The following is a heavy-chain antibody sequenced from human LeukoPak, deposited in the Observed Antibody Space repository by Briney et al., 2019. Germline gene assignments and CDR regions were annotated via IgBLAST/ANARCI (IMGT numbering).Heavy chain of an antibody. CDR3: TRGSQDYGDYRSHYYYGMDV. CDR2: IRSKAYGGTT. CDR1: GFTFGDYA. Sequence: GGSLRLSCTASGFTFGDYAMSWVRQAPGKGLEWVGFIRSKAYGGTTEYAASVKGRFTISRDDSKSIAYLQMNSLKIEDTAVYYCTRGSQDYGDYRSHYYYGMDVWGKGTTVTVSS. J-gene: IGHJ6*04. V-gene: IGHV3-49*04. D-gene: IGHD4-17*01.